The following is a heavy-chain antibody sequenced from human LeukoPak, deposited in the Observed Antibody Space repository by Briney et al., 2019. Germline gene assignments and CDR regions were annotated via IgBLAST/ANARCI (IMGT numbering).Heavy chain of an antibody. J-gene: IGHJ4*02. V-gene: IGHV3-30-3*01. CDR1: GFTFSSYA. CDR2: ISYDGSNK. D-gene: IGHD3-3*01. CDR3: ARERYDFWSGYVDY. Sequence: PGGSLRLSCAASGFTFSSYAMHWVRQAPCKGLEWVEVISYDGSNKYYADSVKGRFTISRDNSKNTLYLQMNSLRAEDTAVYYCARERYDFWSGYVDYWGQGTLVTVSS.